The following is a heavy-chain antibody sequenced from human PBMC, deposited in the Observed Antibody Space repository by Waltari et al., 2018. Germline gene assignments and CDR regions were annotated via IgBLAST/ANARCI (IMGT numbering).Heavy chain of an antibody. V-gene: IGHV1-24*01. Sequence: QVQLVQSGAEVKKPGASVKVSCKVSGYTLTELSMHWVRQAPGNGLDWMGGLYAEGGETTYEQKVQGGVTMTEDTSTDTAYMELSSLRSEDTAVYYCHGRERRGSYYYYGMDVWGQGTTVTVSS. CDR2: LYAEGGET. D-gene: IGHD1-1*01. CDR3: HGRERRGSYYYYGMDV. CDR1: GYTLTELS. J-gene: IGHJ6*02.